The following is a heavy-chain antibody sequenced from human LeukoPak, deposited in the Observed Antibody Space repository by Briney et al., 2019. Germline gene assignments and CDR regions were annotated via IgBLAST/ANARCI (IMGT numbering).Heavy chain of an antibody. CDR3: ARMAHYDILTGQYNWFDP. J-gene: IGHJ5*02. CDR1: GGSFSGYY. Sequence: SETLSLTCAVYGGSFSGYYWSWIRQPPGKGLEWIGEINHSGSTNYNPSLKSRVTISVDTSKNQFSLKLGSVTAADTAVYYCARMAHYDILTGQYNWFDPWGQGTLVTVSS. CDR2: INHSGST. V-gene: IGHV4-34*01. D-gene: IGHD3-9*01.